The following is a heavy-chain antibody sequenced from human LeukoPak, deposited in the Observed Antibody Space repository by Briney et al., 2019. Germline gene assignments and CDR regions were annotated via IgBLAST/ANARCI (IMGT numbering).Heavy chain of an antibody. CDR3: ARGAYGSGTYHDFDI. Sequence: PGGSLRLPCAASGFTFSSYGMHWVRQAPGKGLEWVAVIWYDGSNKYYVDSVKGRFTISRDNSKNTLYLQMNSLRAEDTAVYYCARGAYGSGTYHDFDIWGQGTMVTVSS. V-gene: IGHV3-33*01. CDR1: GFTFSSYG. CDR2: IWYDGSNK. J-gene: IGHJ3*02. D-gene: IGHD3-10*01.